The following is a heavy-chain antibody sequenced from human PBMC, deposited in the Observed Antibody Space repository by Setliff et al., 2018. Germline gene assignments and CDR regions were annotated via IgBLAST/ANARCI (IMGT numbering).Heavy chain of an antibody. CDR2: IWYDGSNK. V-gene: IGHV3-33*06. J-gene: IGHJ6*03. Sequence: GGSLRLSCAASGFTFSSYGMHWVRQAPGKGLEWVAVIWYDGSNKYYADSVKGRFTISRDNSKNTLYLQMNSLRAEDTAVYYCAKMAGYCSSTSCSYYYYYMDVWGKGTMVTVSS. CDR3: AKMAGYCSSTSCSYYYYYMDV. CDR1: GFTFSSYG. D-gene: IGHD2-2*01.